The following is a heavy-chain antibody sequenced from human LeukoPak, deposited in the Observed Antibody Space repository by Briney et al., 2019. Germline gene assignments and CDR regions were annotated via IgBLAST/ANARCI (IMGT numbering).Heavy chain of an antibody. CDR2: MNPNSGNT. J-gene: IGHJ6*03. D-gene: IGHD1-26*01. CDR1: GYTFTSYD. V-gene: IGHV1-8*01. CDR3: ARGPSGSYRRRNYYYYMDV. Sequence: GASVKVSCKASGYTFTSYDINWVRQATGQGLEWMGWMNPNSGNTGYAQKFQGRVTMTRNTSKSTAYMELSSLRSEDTAVYYCARGPSGSYRRRNYYYYMDVWGKGTTVTVSS.